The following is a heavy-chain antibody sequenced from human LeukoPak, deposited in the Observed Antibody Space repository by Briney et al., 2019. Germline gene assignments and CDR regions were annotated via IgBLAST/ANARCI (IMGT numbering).Heavy chain of an antibody. J-gene: IGHJ4*02. D-gene: IGHD3-9*01. V-gene: IGHV4-34*01. CDR1: GGSITGYY. CDR2: IHYTGAT. CDR3: ARGNILTGYCFDF. Sequence: SETLSLTCAVYGGSITGYYWSWIRQTPGRGLEWVGEIHYTGATSYNPSLKSRATISTDTSKNQFSLRLSSVTAADTAVYYCARGNILTGYCFDFWGQGALVTVPS.